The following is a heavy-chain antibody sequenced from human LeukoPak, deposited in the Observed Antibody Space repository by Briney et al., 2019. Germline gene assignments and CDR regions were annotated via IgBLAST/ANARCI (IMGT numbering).Heavy chain of an antibody. V-gene: IGHV4-34*01. J-gene: IGHJ6*03. CDR1: GGSFSGYY. Sequence: SETLSLTCAVYGGSFSGYYWSWIRQPPGKGLEWIGEINHSGSTNYNPSLKSRVTISVDTSKNQFSLKLSSVTAADTAVYYCARDRTMTTVTTSYMDVWGKGTTVTVSS. D-gene: IGHD4-17*01. CDR2: INHSGST. CDR3: ARDRTMTTVTTSYMDV.